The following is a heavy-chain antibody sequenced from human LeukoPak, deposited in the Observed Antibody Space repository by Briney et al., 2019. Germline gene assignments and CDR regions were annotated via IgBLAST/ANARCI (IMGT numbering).Heavy chain of an antibody. CDR3: ARASTNTFNI. Sequence: GVSLRLSCAASGFTFRSYSMNWVRQAPGKGLEWVSSISSNSIYIYYAESVKGRFTISRDNAKNTVYLQMNSLRAEDTATYYCARASTNTFNIWGQGTLVTVSS. V-gene: IGHV3-21*01. CDR1: GFTFRSYS. J-gene: IGHJ3*02. CDR2: ISSNSIYI. D-gene: IGHD2/OR15-2a*01.